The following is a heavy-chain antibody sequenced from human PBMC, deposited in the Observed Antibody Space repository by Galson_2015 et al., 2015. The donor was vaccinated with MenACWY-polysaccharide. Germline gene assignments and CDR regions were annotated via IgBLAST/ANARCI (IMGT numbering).Heavy chain of an antibody. V-gene: IGHV3-33*01. D-gene: IGHD6-25*01. CDR3: ARVEGGYSNGWHHPYYLDY. Sequence: SLRLSCAASGSRFSNSGMHWVRQAPGKGLEWVAVIQYDGSNKVYAVSVKGRFTISRDNSKNTVFLEMNTPGVEDTAVYYCARVEGGYSNGWHHPYYLDYWGQGTLVTVSS. J-gene: IGHJ4*02. CDR1: GSRFSNSG. CDR2: IQYDGSNK.